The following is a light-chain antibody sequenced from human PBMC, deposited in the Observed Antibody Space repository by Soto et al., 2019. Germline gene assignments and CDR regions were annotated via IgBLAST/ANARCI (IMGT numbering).Light chain of an antibody. J-gene: IGKJ1*01. CDR3: QQYNNWPT. Sequence: EIVLTQSPGTLSLSPGERATLSCRASQSVSNNYLAWYQQKPGQAPRLLIYGASNRATGIPDRFSGSGSGTDFTLTISSLQSEDFAVYYRQQYNNWPTFGQGTKVDIK. CDR2: GAS. CDR1: QSVSNN. V-gene: IGKV3D-15*01.